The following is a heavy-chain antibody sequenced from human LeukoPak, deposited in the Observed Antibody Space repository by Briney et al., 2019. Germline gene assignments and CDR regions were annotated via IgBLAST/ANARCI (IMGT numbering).Heavy chain of an antibody. Sequence: GGSLRLSCAASGFTFSSYWMSWVRQAPGKGLEWVAVISYDGSNKYYADSVKGRFTISRDNSKNTLYLQMNSLRAEDTAVYYCAKGPRDGSGRSGYYFDYWGQGTLVTVSS. CDR3: AKGPRDGSGRSGYYFDY. CDR2: ISYDGSNK. J-gene: IGHJ4*02. D-gene: IGHD3-3*01. V-gene: IGHV3-30*18. CDR1: GFTFSSYW.